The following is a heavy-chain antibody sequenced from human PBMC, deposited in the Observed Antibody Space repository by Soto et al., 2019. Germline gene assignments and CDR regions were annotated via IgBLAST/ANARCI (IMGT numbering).Heavy chain of an antibody. CDR2: IYYSGST. CDR3: ASAEDYGDYAEYFQH. J-gene: IGHJ1*01. D-gene: IGHD4-17*01. Sequence: QVQLQESGPGLVKPSQTLSLTCTVSGGSISSGDYYWSWIRQPPGKGLEWIGYIYYSGSTYYNPSLKSRVNISVDPSKNQFSLKLSSVTAADTAVYYCASAEDYGDYAEYFQHWGQGTLVTVSS. CDR1: GGSISSGDYY. V-gene: IGHV4-30-4*01.